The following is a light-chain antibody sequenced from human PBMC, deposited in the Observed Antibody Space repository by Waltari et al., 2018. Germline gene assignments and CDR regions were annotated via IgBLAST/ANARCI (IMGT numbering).Light chain of an antibody. CDR1: SSDVGGYNY. V-gene: IGLV2-14*03. CDR3: SSYTSSNTVV. J-gene: IGLJ2*01. CDR2: DVS. Sequence: HSALTQPASVSGSPGQSITIPCSGSSSDVGGYNYVSWYLQYPGQAPTLMIYDVSQRPSEISDRFSGSKSGSTASLTISGLQAEDEADYYCSSYTSSNTVVFGGGTKVTVL.